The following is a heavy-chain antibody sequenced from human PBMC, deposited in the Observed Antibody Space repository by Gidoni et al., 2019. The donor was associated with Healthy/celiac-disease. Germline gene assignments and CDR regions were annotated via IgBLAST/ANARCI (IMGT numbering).Heavy chain of an antibody. CDR3: ARGGRWLQFRGMDV. CDR1: GGSFSGYY. V-gene: IGHV4-34*01. CDR2: INHSGST. D-gene: IGHD5-12*01. J-gene: IGHJ6*02. Sequence: QVQLQQWGAGLLKPSETLSLTCAVYGGSFSGYYWSWIRQPPGKGLEWIGEINHSGSTNYNPSLKSRVTISVDTSKNQFSLKLSSVTAADTAVYYCARGGRWLQFRGMDVWGQGTTVTVSS.